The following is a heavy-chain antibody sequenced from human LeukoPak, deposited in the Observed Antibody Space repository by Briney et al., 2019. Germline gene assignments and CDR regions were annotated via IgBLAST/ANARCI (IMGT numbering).Heavy chain of an antibody. V-gene: IGHV4-39*07. J-gene: IGHJ4*02. D-gene: IGHD3-22*01. Sequence: SETLSLTCTVSGGSISSCSYYWGWHRPPPGMGLVWVGSNYYSGSTYYNPSLKGRVTISVDTSKNQFSLKLSSVTAADTGVYYCARGRDYYDSSGYYYFDYWGQGTLVTVSS. CDR2: NYYSGST. CDR1: GGSISSCSYY. CDR3: ARGRDYYDSSGYYYFDY.